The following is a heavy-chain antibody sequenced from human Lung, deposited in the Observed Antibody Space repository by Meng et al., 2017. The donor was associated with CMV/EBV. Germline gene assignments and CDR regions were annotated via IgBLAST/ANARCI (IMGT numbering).Heavy chain of an antibody. CDR3: ARGTPGRSYSDY. V-gene: IGHV1-18*01. Sequence: QVHLLQSGAEVKKPGAYVRGSREASGYTFASYGISWLRQAPGQGLEWMGWFVNNVDTYSAQKFQGRVTMTTDTHTSTAFMELRSLRSDDTAVYYCARGTPGRSYSDYWGQGTLVTVSS. CDR1: GYTFASYG. CDR2: FVNNVDT. D-gene: IGHD3-10*01. J-gene: IGHJ4*02.